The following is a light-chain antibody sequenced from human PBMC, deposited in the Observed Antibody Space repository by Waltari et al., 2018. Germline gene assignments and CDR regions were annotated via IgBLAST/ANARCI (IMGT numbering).Light chain of an antibody. Sequence: QSALTQPASVSGSPGQSIPIPCSGTSSDIGPYHYVSRYQQYSGKAPKLIIFDVSNRPSGVSNRFSGSKAGNTASLTISGLQAEDEADYHCTSYGSDSTSNWVFGGGTKLTVL. CDR1: SSDIGPYHY. V-gene: IGLV2-14*03. J-gene: IGLJ3*02. CDR2: DVS. CDR3: TSYGSDSTSNWV.